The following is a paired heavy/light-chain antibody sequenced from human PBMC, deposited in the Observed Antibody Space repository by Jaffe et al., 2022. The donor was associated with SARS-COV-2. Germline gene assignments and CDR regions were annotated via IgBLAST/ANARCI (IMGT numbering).Heavy chain of an antibody. J-gene: IGHJ4*02. Sequence: EVQLVESGGGLVKPGGSLRLSCAASGFTFSNAWMSWVRQAPGKGLEWVGRIKGKTNGGTLDYAAPVKGRFTIFRDDSKNTLFLQMSGLRTEDTATYYCTTDLMGTPTSHSYYWGQGTLITVSS. V-gene: IGHV3-15*01. CDR3: TTDLMGTPTSHSYY. CDR1: GFTFSNAW. CDR2: IKGKTNGGTL. D-gene: IGHD2-8*01.
Light chain of an antibody. CDR3: QQSYSSPPT. V-gene: IGKV1-39*01. CDR1: QTISSY. Sequence: DIQMTQSPSSLSASVGDRVTITCRASQTISSYLNWYQQRPGRAPKLLIYTASSLRSGVPSRFSGSGSGTDFTLTISSLQPEDFATYYCQQSYSSPPTFGHGTKVEIK. CDR2: TAS. J-gene: IGKJ1*01.